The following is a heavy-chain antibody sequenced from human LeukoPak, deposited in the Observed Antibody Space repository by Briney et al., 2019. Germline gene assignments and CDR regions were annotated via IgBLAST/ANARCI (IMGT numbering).Heavy chain of an antibody. J-gene: IGHJ1*01. Sequence: SETLSLTCAVYGGSFSPYYWSWIRQSPDKGLEWIGEINHSRSTNYNPSLKSRVTISVDTSKNQFSLKLSSVTAADTAVYYCASWDCRGGSCSHNWGQGTLVTVSS. CDR2: INHSRST. CDR3: ASWDCRGGSCSHN. V-gene: IGHV4-34*01. D-gene: IGHD2-15*01. CDR1: GGSFSPYY.